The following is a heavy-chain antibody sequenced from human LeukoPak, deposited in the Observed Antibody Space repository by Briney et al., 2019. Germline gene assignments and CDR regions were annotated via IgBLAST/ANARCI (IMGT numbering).Heavy chain of an antibody. CDR1: GFTFSDYY. CDR2: ISSSSSYT. J-gene: IGHJ4*02. Sequence: GGSLRLSCAASGFTFSDYYMSWIRQAPGKGLEWVSYISSSSSYTNYADSVKGRFTISRDNAKNSLYLQMNSLRAEDTAVYYCARDVPAHGSGSLIDYWGQGTLVTVSS. D-gene: IGHD3-10*01. CDR3: ARDVPAHGSGSLIDY. V-gene: IGHV3-11*05.